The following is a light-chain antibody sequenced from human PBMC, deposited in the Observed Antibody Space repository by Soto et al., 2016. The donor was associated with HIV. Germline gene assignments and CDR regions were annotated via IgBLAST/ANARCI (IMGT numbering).Light chain of an antibody. CDR1: KLGDKF. CDR2: QDT. CDR3: QTWDSSTPL. Sequence: SYDLTQPPSVSVSPGQTATISCSGDKLGDKFVSWYQQRPGQSPLLVIFQDTKRPSGIPERFSGSISGNTATLTLSGTQAMDEADFYCQTWDSSTPLFGGGTKLTVL. V-gene: IGLV3-1*01. J-gene: IGLJ3*02.